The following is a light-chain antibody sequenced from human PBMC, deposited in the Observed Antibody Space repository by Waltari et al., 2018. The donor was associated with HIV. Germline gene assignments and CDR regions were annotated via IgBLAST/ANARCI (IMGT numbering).Light chain of an antibody. Sequence: KVMTQSPATLSVSPGEGATLPCRASQSVSTNVAWYQQRPGQAPRRLIYGASTRATDIPARFSGSGSGTEFTLTISSLQSEDFAVYYCQQYNNWPPFTFGPGTKVEIK. V-gene: IGKV3-15*01. CDR1: QSVSTN. CDR3: QQYNNWPPFT. CDR2: GAS. J-gene: IGKJ3*01.